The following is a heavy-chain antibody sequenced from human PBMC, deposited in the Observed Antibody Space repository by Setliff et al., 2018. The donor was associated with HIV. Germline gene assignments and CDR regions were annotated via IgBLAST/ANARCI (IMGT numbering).Heavy chain of an antibody. CDR3: ARRGIIAGTTDF. D-gene: IGHD1-7*01. J-gene: IGHJ4*02. Sequence: SETLSLTCAVSGYSVSSGYYWGWIRQPPGKGLEWIGSFYHSGSTYYNPSPKSRVLISVDTSKNQFSLKLTSVTAADTAVYYCARRGIIAGTTDFWGQGTPVTVSS. CDR2: FYHSGST. CDR1: GYSVSSGYY. V-gene: IGHV4-38-2*01.